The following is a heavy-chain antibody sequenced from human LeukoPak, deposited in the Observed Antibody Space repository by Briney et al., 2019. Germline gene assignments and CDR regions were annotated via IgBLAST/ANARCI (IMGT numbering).Heavy chain of an antibody. CDR3: AREIRVAARRFDY. Sequence: MPSGTLSLTCAVSGGSISSSNWWSWVRQPPGKGLEWIGNIYYTGSTYYNPSLKSRVTISVDTSKNQFSLKLSSVTAADTAMYFCAREIRVAARRFDYWGQGTLLTVSS. CDR2: IYYTGST. D-gene: IGHD6-6*01. CDR1: GGSISSSNW. V-gene: IGHV4-4*02. J-gene: IGHJ4*02.